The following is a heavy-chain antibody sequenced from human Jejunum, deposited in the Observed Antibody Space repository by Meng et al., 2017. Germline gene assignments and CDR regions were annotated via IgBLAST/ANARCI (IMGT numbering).Heavy chain of an antibody. CDR2: INDSGST. V-gene: IGHV4-34*01. D-gene: IGHD4-11*01. CDR1: GGSISDYY. CDR3: ARGNEYSNYGADF. Sequence: QVKLQQWGAGLLKPSETLSLTCAVYGGSISDYYWTWIRQPPGKGLEWIGEINDSGSTNYNPSLKSRVTISVDTFKSQFYPRVSSVTAADTAVYYCARGNEYSNYGADFWGQGTLVTVSS. J-gene: IGHJ4*02.